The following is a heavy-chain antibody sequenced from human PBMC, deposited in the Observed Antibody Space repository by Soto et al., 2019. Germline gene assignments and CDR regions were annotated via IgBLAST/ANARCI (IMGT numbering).Heavy chain of an antibody. V-gene: IGHV4-30-4*01. J-gene: IGHJ4*02. CDR2: IYHSGAT. CDR1: GFTFSSYAMH. Sequence: QVQLVESGGGVVQPGRSLRLSCAASGFTFSSYAMHWVRQAPGKGLEWIGYIYHSGATYYNPSLESRVTMSVDTSKNQFSLRLSSVTAADTAVYYCARDGGYATVDCWGQGTLVTVSS. CDR3: ARDGGYATVDC. D-gene: IGHD2-15*01.